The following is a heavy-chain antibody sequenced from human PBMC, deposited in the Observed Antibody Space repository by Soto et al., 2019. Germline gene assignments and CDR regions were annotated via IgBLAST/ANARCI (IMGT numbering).Heavy chain of an antibody. D-gene: IGHD3-10*01. V-gene: IGHV1-8*01. J-gene: IGHJ4*02. CDR1: GYTFTSYD. CDR2: MNPNSCNT. CDR3: ARRITMVRGVISIAY. Sequence: QVQLVQSGAEVKKHGASVKVSCKASGYTFTSYDINWVRQATGQGLEWMGWMNPNSCNTGYAQKFQGRVTMTRNTSISTAYMELSSLRSEDTAVYYCARRITMVRGVISIAYWGQGTLVTVSS.